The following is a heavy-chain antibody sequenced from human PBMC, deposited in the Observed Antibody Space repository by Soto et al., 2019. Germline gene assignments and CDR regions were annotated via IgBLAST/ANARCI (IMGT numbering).Heavy chain of an antibody. CDR3: ARVGGSYSRRYFGMDV. V-gene: IGHV4-4*07. CDR1: CSSTSSDN. CDR2: SDTSGST. J-gene: IGHJ6*02. Sequence: AEAHALSCTAACSSTSSDNWSLRRPPAGEGLEWIGRSDTSGSTNYNPSLKSRVTMSVDTSTNQVSLKLSCVTAADTAVYYCARVGGSYSRRYFGMDVWGQLSPGTV. D-gene: IGHD1-26*01.